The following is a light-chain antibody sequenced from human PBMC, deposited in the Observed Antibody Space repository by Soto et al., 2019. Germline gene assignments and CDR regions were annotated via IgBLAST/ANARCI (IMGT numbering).Light chain of an antibody. Sequence: DIQMTQSPSSLSASVGDRVTITCRASQSITLYLNWYQHKPGKAPKLLIYAASSLQSGVPSRFSGSGSGTDFTLTISSLQPEECATYYCQQSYSTLLTFGGGTKVEIK. J-gene: IGKJ4*01. CDR2: AAS. CDR3: QQSYSTLLT. V-gene: IGKV1-39*01. CDR1: QSITLY.